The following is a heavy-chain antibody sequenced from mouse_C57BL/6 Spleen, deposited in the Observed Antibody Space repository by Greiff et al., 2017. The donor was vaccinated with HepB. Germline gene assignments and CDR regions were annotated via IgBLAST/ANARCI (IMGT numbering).Heavy chain of an antibody. CDR3: AREETGSFDY. D-gene: IGHD4-1*01. J-gene: IGHJ2*01. V-gene: IGHV5-4*01. Sequence: EVNVVESGGGLVKPGGSLKLSCAASGFTFSSYAMSWVRQTPEKRLEWVATISDGGSYTYYPDNVKGRFTISRDTAKNNLYLQMSHLKSEDTAMYYCAREETGSFDYWGQGTTLTVSS. CDR2: ISDGGSYT. CDR1: GFTFSSYA.